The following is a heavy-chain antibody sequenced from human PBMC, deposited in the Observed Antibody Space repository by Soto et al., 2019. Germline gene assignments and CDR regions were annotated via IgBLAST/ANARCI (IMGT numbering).Heavy chain of an antibody. J-gene: IGHJ5*02. CDR3: ARSGSSWYSNWFDP. D-gene: IGHD6-13*01. CDR2: INAGNGNT. CDR1: GYTFTSYA. Sequence: ASVKVSCTASGYTFTSYAMHCVRQAPGQRLEWMGWINAGNGNTKYSQKFQGRVTITRDTSASTAYMELSSLRSEDTAVYYCARSGSSWYSNWFDPWGQGTLVTVSS. V-gene: IGHV1-3*01.